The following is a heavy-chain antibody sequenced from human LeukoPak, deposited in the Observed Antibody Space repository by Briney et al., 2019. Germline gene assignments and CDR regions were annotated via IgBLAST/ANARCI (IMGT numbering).Heavy chain of an antibody. CDR1: GGSISTSNYY. CDR3: ARGIVGART. CDR2: IFYSGST. J-gene: IGHJ5*02. Sequence: SETLSLTCTVSGGSISTSNYYWGWIRQPPGKGLEWIGNIFYSGSTYYSPSLRSRVTISLDTSRNQFSLKLSSVTAADTAVYYCARGIVGARTWGQGTLVTVSS. D-gene: IGHD1-26*01. V-gene: IGHV4-39*07.